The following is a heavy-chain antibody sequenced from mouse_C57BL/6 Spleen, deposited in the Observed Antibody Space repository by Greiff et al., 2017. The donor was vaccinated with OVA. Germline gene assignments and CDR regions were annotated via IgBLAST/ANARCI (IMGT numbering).Heavy chain of an antibody. Sequence: QVQLQQSGAELVRPGASVTLSCKASGYTFTDYEMHWVKQTPVHGLEWIGAIDPETGGTAYNQKFKGKAILTADKSSSTAYMELRSLTSEDSAVYYSTRVDYGSAFAYWGQGTLGTVSA. V-gene: IGHV1-15*01. CDR1: GYTFTDYE. CDR3: TRVDYGSAFAY. CDR2: IDPETGGT. J-gene: IGHJ3*01. D-gene: IGHD1-1*01.